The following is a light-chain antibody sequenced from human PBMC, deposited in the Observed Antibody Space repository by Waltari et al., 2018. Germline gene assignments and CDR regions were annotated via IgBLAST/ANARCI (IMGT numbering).Light chain of an antibody. CDR1: SEHSNYD. J-gene: IGLJ2*01. Sequence: QLVLTQSPSASASLGASVKLTCTLTSEHSNYDIAWHQHQPQKGPRYLMNVNNDGSHIKADGIPGRFSGFSSGAWPYLTISRLQAGDEADYYCQALGTCTYGGFGGGTKLTVL. V-gene: IGLV4-69*02. CDR2: VNNDGSH. CDR3: QALGTCTYGG.